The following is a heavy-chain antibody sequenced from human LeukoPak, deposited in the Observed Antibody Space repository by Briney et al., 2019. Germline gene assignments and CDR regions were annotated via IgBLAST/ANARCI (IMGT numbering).Heavy chain of an antibody. D-gene: IGHD4-17*01. J-gene: IGHJ1*01. V-gene: IGHV3-53*01. CDR3: GKDPNGVYLGAFQFQR. CDR1: GFTLTDNY. Sequence: GGSRRLSCVASGFTLTDNYVSWVRRAPGKGLEWVSAIYSGGTTYYADSVKGRCSISRDNSKNILYLQMNSRRGEDTAVYYCGKDPNGVYLGAFQFQRWGQGTLVTVSS. CDR2: IYSGGTT.